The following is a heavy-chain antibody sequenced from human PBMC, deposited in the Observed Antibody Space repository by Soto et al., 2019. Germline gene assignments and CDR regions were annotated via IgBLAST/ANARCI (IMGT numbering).Heavy chain of an antibody. D-gene: IGHD3-22*01. CDR3: AGITYYYDSSGSD. Sequence: SETLSLTCAVSGGSISSSNWWSWVRQPPGKGLEWIGEIYHSGSTNYNPSLKSRVTISVDKSKNQFSLKLSSVTAADTAVYYCAGITYYYDSSGSDWGQGTLVTVSS. CDR2: IYHSGST. J-gene: IGHJ4*02. V-gene: IGHV4-4*02. CDR1: GGSISSSNW.